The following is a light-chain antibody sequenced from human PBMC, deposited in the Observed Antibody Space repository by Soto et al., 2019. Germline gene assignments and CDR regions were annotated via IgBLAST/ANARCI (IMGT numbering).Light chain of an antibody. CDR2: RAS. CDR1: QSISTW. Sequence: EIQMTQSPSTLSASVGDRVTLTFRASQSISTWLAWYQQKPGKAPKLLIYRASSLESGAPSRFSGTGSGTEFTLTISSLQPDDFATYYCQQYDDYPWTFGQGTKVDI. J-gene: IGKJ1*01. CDR3: QQYDDYPWT. V-gene: IGKV1-5*03.